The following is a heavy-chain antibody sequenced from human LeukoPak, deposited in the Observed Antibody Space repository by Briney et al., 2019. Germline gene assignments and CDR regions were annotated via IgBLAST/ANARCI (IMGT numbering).Heavy chain of an antibody. CDR1: GGTFSSYA. Sequence: ASVKVSCKASGGTFSSYAISWVRQAPGQGLEWMGRIIPILGIANYAQKFQGRVTITADKSTSTAYMELSSLRSEDTAVYYCARVEPGSGSYSKGDPWGQGTLVTVSS. V-gene: IGHV1-69*04. CDR2: IIPILGIA. J-gene: IGHJ5*02. CDR3: ARVEPGSGSYSKGDP. D-gene: IGHD3-10*01.